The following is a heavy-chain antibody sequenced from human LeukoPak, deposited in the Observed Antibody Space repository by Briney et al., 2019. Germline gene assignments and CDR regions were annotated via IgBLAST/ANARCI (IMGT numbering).Heavy chain of an antibody. CDR3: ASLETMVRGVIIRGLDV. D-gene: IGHD3-10*01. V-gene: IGHV1-46*01. J-gene: IGHJ6*04. CDR1: GYTFTSYY. Sequence: ASVKVSCKASGYTFTSYYMHWVRQAPGQGLEWMGIINPSGGSTIYAQKFQGRVTMTRDTSTSTVYMELSSLRSEDTAVYYCASLETMVRGVIIRGLDVWGKGTTVTVSS. CDR2: INPSGGST.